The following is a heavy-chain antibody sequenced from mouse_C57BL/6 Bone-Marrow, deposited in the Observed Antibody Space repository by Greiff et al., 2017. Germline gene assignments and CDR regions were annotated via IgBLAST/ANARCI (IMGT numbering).Heavy chain of an antibody. CDR3: ARDYYGSSYYFDY. V-gene: IGHV1-64*01. D-gene: IGHD1-1*01. CDR1: GYTFTSYW. Sequence: VQLQQPGAELVKPGASVKLSCKASGYTFTSYWMHWVKQRPGQGLEWIGMIHPNSGSTNYNQKFKGKSTLTVDKSSSTAYLQISSLTSEDSAVYYCARDYYGSSYYFDYWGQGTTLTVSS. CDR2: IHPNSGST. J-gene: IGHJ2*01.